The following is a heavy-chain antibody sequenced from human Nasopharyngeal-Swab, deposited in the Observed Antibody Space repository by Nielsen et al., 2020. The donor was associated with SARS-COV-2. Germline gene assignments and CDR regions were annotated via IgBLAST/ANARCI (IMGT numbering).Heavy chain of an antibody. CDR2: VTGYNRNA. J-gene: IGHJ3*02. CDR1: GYTLVNYG. V-gene: IGHV1-18*01. Sequence: ASVKVSCKTSGYTLVNYGINWVRQAPAQGLEWMGGVTGYNRNANYARNFQGRVTMTTDTSTNTAYLELRSLRSDDTAVYYCARDLDALDIWGQGTLVTVSS. CDR3: ARDLDALDI.